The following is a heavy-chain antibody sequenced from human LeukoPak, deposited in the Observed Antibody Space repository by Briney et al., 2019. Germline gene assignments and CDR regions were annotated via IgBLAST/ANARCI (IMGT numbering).Heavy chain of an antibody. J-gene: IGHJ4*02. CDR2: TYTSGDT. Sequence: PSETLSLTCTVSRASISDNYWSWSRQPAGKALEWIWRTYTSGDTNYNPSLKSRASVSGDTSKNQFYLSLRYVTAAATAVYYCTIGGASGSLAHWGPGTLVTVSS. CDR3: TIGGASGSLAH. D-gene: IGHD2-15*01. CDR1: RASISDNY. V-gene: IGHV4-4*07.